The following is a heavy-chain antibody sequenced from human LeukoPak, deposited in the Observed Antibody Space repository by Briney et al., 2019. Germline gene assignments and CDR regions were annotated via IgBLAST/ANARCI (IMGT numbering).Heavy chain of an antibody. D-gene: IGHD3-10*01. CDR2: VNPDDSDT. J-gene: IGHJ4*02. CDR1: GYSFTSHW. V-gene: IGHV5-51*01. CDR3: ARLRWPRGGRSSFDY. Sequence: NPGESLKISCKGSGYSFTSHWIGWVRQMPGKGLEWMGIVNPDDSDTIYSPSLQGQVTISADESITTAYLQWSSLKASDTAMYYCARLRWPRGGRSSFDYWGQGALVTVSS.